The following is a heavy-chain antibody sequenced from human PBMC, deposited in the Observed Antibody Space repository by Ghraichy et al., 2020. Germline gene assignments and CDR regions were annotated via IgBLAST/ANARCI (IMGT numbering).Heavy chain of an antibody. Sequence: SETLSLTCTVSGGSISSYYWSWIRQPPGKGLEWIGYIYYSGSTNYNPSLKSRVTISVDTSKNQFSLKLSSVTAADTAVYYCARPHYYGSGSYSPWYFDLWGRGTLVTVSS. J-gene: IGHJ2*01. CDR3: ARPHYYGSGSYSPWYFDL. CDR2: IYYSGST. CDR1: GGSISSYY. D-gene: IGHD3-10*01. V-gene: IGHV4-59*08.